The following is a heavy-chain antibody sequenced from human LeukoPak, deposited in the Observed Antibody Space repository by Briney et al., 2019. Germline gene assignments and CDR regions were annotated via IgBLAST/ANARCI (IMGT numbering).Heavy chain of an antibody. CDR1: GYTFTNYA. CDR3: ARDPNHYYDSSGYYGDC. J-gene: IGHJ4*02. CDR2: INTNTGNP. Sequence: GASVKVSCKASGYTFTNYAMNWVRQAPGQGLEWMGWINTNTGNPTYAQGFTGRFVFSLDTSVSTAYLQISSLKAEDTAVYYCARDPNHYYDSSGYYGDCRGQGTLVTVSS. D-gene: IGHD3-22*01. V-gene: IGHV7-4-1*02.